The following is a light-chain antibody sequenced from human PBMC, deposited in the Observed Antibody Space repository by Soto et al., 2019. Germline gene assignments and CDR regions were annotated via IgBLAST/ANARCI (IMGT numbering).Light chain of an antibody. CDR1: HNINRW. J-gene: IGKJ5*01. Sequence: DIQMTQSPSIMSASVGDRVTITCRASHNINRWLAWYRQKPGKAPKXLIYAASTLQSGVPSRFSGSGSGTDVTITISSLQPEDFATYDCQQGYPSAITFGQGTRLEIK. V-gene: IGKV1-5*01. CDR2: AAS. CDR3: QQGYPSAIT.